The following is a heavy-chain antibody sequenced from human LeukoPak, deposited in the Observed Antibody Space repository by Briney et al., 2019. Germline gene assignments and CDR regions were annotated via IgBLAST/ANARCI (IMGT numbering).Heavy chain of an antibody. CDR1: GFTFDDYG. Sequence: GGSLRLSCAASGFTFDDYGMSWVRQAPGKGLEWVSGINWNGGSTGYADSVKGRFTISRDNAKNSLYLQMNSLRAEDTALYYCARAKEAVVRGLRYYYYMDVWGKGTTVTISS. J-gene: IGHJ6*03. D-gene: IGHD3-10*01. CDR2: INWNGGST. CDR3: ARAKEAVVRGLRYYYYMDV. V-gene: IGHV3-20*04.